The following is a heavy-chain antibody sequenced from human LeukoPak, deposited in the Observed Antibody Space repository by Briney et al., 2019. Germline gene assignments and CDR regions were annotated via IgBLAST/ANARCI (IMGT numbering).Heavy chain of an antibody. J-gene: IGHJ4*02. CDR1: GFTFSSYG. CDR3: ARDRAVRYFDY. V-gene: IGHV3-33*01. Sequence: GGSLRLSCAASGFTFSSYGMHWVRQAPGKGLEWVAVIWYDGSNKYYADSVKGRFTISRDNSKNTLYLQMNSLRAEDTAVYYCARDRAVRYFDYWGQGTLVTVSS. CDR2: IWYDGSNK.